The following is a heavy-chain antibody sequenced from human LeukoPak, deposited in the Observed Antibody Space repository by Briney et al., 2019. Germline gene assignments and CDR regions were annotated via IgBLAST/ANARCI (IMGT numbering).Heavy chain of an antibody. D-gene: IGHD5-18*01. CDR2: IYYSGST. Sequence: PSETLSLTCTVSGGSISSGGYYWSWIRQHPGKGLEWIGYIYYSGSTYYNPSLKSRVTISVDTSKNQFSLKLSSVTAADTAVYYCARRYSYDYPRAAFDIWGQGTMVTVSS. J-gene: IGHJ3*02. CDR1: GGSISSGGYY. V-gene: IGHV4-31*03. CDR3: ARRYSYDYPRAAFDI.